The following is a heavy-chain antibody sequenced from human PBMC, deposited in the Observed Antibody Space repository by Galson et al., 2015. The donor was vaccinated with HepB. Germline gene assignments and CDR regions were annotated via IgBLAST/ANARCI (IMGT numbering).Heavy chain of an antibody. CDR3: ARVTTRRPPHYYYGLDV. Sequence: CTISGDSVSSTTAAWNWIRQSPSRGLEWLGRTYYRSKWYQDYAVSVKSRMTINSDTSKNQFSLHLNSVTPEDTALYYCARVTTRRPPHYYYGLDVWGQGTTVTVSS. CDR2: TYYRSKWYQ. CDR1: GDSVSSTTAA. V-gene: IGHV6-1*01. D-gene: IGHD1-1*01. J-gene: IGHJ6*02.